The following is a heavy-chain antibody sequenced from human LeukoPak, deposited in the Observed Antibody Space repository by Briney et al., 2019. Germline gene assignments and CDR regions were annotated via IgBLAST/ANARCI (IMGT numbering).Heavy chain of an antibody. CDR2: FDPEDGET. Sequence: GASVKVSCKVSGYTLTELSMHWVRQAPGKGLEWMGGFDPEDGETIYAQKFQGRVTMTEDTSTDTAYMELSSLRSEDTAVYYCALLLGVVTDIDYWGQGTLVTVSS. V-gene: IGHV1-24*01. CDR3: ALLLGVVTDIDY. CDR1: GYTLTELS. D-gene: IGHD3-3*01. J-gene: IGHJ4*02.